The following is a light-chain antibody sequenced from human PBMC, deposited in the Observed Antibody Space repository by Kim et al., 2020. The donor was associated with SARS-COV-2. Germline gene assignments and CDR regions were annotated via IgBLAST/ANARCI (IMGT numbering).Light chain of an antibody. CDR2: ENN. V-gene: IGLV6-57*03. Sequence: NFMLTQPHSVSESPGKTVTISCTRSSGSSASNYVQWYQQRPGSAPTAVNYENNRRPSGVPDRFSGSIDSSSSSASLSIAGLKTEDEADYYCQSYDSGIWVFGGGTKVTVL. CDR3: QSYDSGIWV. CDR1: SGSSASNY. J-gene: IGLJ3*02.